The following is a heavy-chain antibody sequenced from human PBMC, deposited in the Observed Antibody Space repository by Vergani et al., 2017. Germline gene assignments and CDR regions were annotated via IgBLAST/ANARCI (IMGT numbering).Heavy chain of an antibody. CDR2: IRYDGSNT. Sequence: VQLVESGGGLVQPGGSLRLSCAASGFTLSSYGMHWVRQAPVKGLGWVAFIRYDGSNTHDADSGKCRLTISRDNSKNTLYLQMNSLRAEDTAVYYCAKESTVTTSFDDWGQGTLVTVSS. D-gene: IGHD4-17*01. J-gene: IGHJ4*02. CDR1: GFTLSSYG. CDR3: AKESTVTTSFDD. V-gene: IGHV3-30*02.